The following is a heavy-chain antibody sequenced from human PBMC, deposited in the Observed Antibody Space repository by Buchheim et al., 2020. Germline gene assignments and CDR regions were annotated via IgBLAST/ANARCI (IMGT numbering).Heavy chain of an antibody. CDR1: GASISSRNW. Sequence: QVQLQESGPGLVKPSGTLSLTCSVSGASISSRNWWTWVRQSPGKGLEWIGEIYQSGTTNYNPSLKSRVTISMDKSKNQFSLKVNSVTAADTAVFYCAKTGAQGYLEYWSQG. J-gene: IGHJ4*02. CDR2: IYQSGTT. V-gene: IGHV4-4*02. CDR3: AKTGAQGYLEY. D-gene: IGHD6-13*01.